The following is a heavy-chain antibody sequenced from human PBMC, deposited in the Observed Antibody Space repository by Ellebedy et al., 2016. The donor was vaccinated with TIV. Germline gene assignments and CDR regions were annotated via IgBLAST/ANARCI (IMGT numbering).Heavy chain of an antibody. V-gene: IGHV4-4*07. CDR3: ARDRPYKFLSIVARPDAYYFDY. J-gene: IGHJ4*02. Sequence: SETLSLTXTVSGGSISSYYWSWIRQPAGKGLEWIGRIYTSGSPNYNPSLKSRVTMSVDTSKNQFSLRLSSVTAADTAVYYCARDRPYKFLSIVARPDAYYFDYWGQGTLVTVSS. D-gene: IGHD6-6*01. CDR2: IYTSGSP. CDR1: GGSISSYY.